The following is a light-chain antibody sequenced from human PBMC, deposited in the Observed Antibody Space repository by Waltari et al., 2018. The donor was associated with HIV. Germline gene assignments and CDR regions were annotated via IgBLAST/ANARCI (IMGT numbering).Light chain of an antibody. CDR3: CSYAGSYTFVV. CDR2: DVS. V-gene: IGLV2-11*01. J-gene: IGLJ2*01. Sequence: QSALNQPRSVSGSPGQSVTLSGPGTTSDFGGNNYFSGYQLHPGKAPKLLIYDVSKRPSGVPDRFSGSKSGNTASLTISGLQAEDEADYYCCSYAGSYTFVVFGGGTELTVL. CDR1: TSDFGGNNY.